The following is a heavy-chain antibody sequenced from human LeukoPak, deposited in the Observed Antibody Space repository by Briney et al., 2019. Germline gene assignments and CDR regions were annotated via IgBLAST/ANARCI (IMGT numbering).Heavy chain of an antibody. J-gene: IGHJ3*02. V-gene: IGHV1-24*01. CDR1: GYTLTELS. CDR3: ATAPGQYCSSTSCLGRLIDI. CDR2: FDPEDGET. D-gene: IGHD2-2*01. Sequence: ASVKVSCKVSGYTLTELSMHWVRQAPGKGLEWMGGFDPEDGETIYAQKFQGRVTMTEDTSTDTAYMELSSLRSEDTAVYYCATAPGQYCSSTSCLGRLIDIWGQGTVVTVSS.